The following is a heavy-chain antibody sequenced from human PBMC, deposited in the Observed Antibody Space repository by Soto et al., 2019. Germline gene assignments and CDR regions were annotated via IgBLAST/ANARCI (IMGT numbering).Heavy chain of an antibody. CDR3: ARAHYGDYGYGMDV. D-gene: IGHD4-17*01. CDR2: IYHSGST. V-gene: IGHV4-30-2*01. CDR1: GGSISSGGYS. Sequence: QLQLQESGSGLVKPSQTLSLTCAVSGGSISSGGYSWSWIRQPPGKGLEWIGYIYHSGSTYYNPSLKRRVTISVARSKDQFSLKLSSVTAADTAVYYCARAHYGDYGYGMDVWGQGTTVTVSS. J-gene: IGHJ6*02.